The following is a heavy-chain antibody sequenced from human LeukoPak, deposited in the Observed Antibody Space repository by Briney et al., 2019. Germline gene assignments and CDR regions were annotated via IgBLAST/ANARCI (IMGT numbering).Heavy chain of an antibody. V-gene: IGHV1-69*05. CDR3: ARDSRIAVAGPFDY. CDR1: GGTFSSYA. CDR2: IIPIFGTA. Sequence: SVTVSCKASGGTFSSYAISWVRQVPGQGLEWMGGIIPIFGTANYAQKFQGRVTITTDESTSTAYMELSSLRSEDTAVYYCARDSRIAVAGPFDYWGQGTLVTVSS. J-gene: IGHJ4*02. D-gene: IGHD6-19*01.